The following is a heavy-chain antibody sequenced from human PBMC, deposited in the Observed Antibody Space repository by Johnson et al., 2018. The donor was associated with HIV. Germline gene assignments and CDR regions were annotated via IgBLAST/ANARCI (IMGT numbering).Heavy chain of an antibody. CDR2: ISGSGGST. CDR3: ARGVRGVIID. Sequence: VQLVESGGGVVQPGRSLRLSCAASGFTFSSYAMSWVRQAPGKGLEWVSAISGSGGSTYYADSVKGRFTISRDSSKNTVYLQMNNLRAEDTAVYNCARGVRGVIIDWGQGTMVAVSS. CDR1: GFTFSSYA. D-gene: IGHD3-10*01. J-gene: IGHJ3*01. V-gene: IGHV3-23*04.